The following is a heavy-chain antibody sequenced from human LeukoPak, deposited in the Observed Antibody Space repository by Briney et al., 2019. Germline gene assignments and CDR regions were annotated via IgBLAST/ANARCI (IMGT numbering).Heavy chain of an antibody. V-gene: IGHV1-18*01. CDR2: ISGYSSST. J-gene: IGHJ4*02. D-gene: IGHD6-19*01. Sequence: ASVTVSCKTSGYTFATYSINWVRQAPGQGLEWMGWISGYSSSTNYAQKLQGRVTMTTDTSTTTAYMELRSLKSDDTAVYYCARGHSSGRDYYFDTWGQGTLVTVSS. CDR1: GYTFATYS. CDR3: ARGHSSGRDYYFDT.